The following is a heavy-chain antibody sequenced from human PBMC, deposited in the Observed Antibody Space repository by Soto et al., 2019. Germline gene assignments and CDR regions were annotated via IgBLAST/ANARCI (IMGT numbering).Heavy chain of an antibody. CDR3: AKDLGYTKSYGSGSYYSYYGLDV. V-gene: IGHV3-43D*03. Sequence: GGSLRLSCAASGFTFDDYAMHWVRQAPGKGLEWVSLISWDGGSTYYADSVKGRFTISRDNSKNSLYLQMNSLRAEDSALYYCAKDLGYTKSYGSGSYYSYYGLDVWGQGTTVTVSS. J-gene: IGHJ6*02. CDR2: ISWDGGST. CDR1: GFTFDDYA. D-gene: IGHD3-10*01.